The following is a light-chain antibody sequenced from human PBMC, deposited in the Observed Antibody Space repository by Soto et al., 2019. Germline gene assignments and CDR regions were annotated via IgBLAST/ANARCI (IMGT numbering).Light chain of an antibody. V-gene: IGKV1-39*01. CDR1: QSISIY. Sequence: DIQMTQSPSSLSASVGDRVTITCRASQSISIYLNWYQQKPGKAPKLLIYAASSLQSGVPSRFSGSGSGTDFTLTISSLQPEDFATYYCQSGITFGPGTKVDIK. CDR3: QSGIT. J-gene: IGKJ3*01. CDR2: AAS.